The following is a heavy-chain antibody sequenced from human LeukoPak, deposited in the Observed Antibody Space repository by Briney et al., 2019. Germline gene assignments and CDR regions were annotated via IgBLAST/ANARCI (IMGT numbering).Heavy chain of an antibody. V-gene: IGHV1-3*01. D-gene: IGHD3-22*01. CDR3: ARESSYDSTYGY. Sequence: ASVKVSCKASGYTFTNYDINWVRQATGQGLEWMGWINAGNGNTKYSQKFQGRVTITRDTSASTAYMELSSLRSEDTAVYYCARESSYDSTYGYWGQGTLVTVSS. CDR2: INAGNGNT. J-gene: IGHJ4*02. CDR1: GYTFTNYD.